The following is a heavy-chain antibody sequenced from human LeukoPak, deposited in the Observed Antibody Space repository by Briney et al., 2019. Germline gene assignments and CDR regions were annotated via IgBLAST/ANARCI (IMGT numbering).Heavy chain of an antibody. J-gene: IGHJ4*02. CDR3: ASLSNPSTHYYDSSGPVDY. CDR1: GYTFTGYY. V-gene: IGHV1-2*02. Sequence: ASVKVSCKASGYTFTGYYMHWVRQAPGQGLEWMGWINPNSGGTNYAQKFQGRVTMTRDTSIGTAYMELSRLRSDDTAVYYCASLSNPSTHYYDSSGPVDYWGQGTLVTVSS. D-gene: IGHD3-22*01. CDR2: INPNSGGT.